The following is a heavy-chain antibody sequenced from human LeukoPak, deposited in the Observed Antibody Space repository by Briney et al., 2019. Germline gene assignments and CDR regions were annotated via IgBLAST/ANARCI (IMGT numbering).Heavy chain of an antibody. J-gene: IGHJ4*02. CDR3: ARDVKGRWELLGSHDY. Sequence: GGSLRLSCAASGFTFSSYWMSWVRQAPGKGLEWVANIKQDGSEKYYVDSVKGRFTISRDNAKNSLYLQMNSLRAEDTAVYYCARDVKGRWELLGSHDYWGQGTLVSVSS. CDR1: GFTFSSYW. V-gene: IGHV3-7*01. D-gene: IGHD1-26*01. CDR2: IKQDGSEK.